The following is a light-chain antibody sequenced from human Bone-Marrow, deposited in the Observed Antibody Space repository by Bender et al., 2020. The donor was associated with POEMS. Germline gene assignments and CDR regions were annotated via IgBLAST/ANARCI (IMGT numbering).Light chain of an antibody. V-gene: IGLV3-21*02. J-gene: IGLJ3*02. Sequence: SYVLTQPPSVSVAPGETATFMCGGDNIGRKSVQWYKQRPGQAPVLVVYDDSDRPSGIPDRFSGSNSGNTATLTISRVEAGDEADYYCQEWDTSSDDEVFGGGSKRT. CDR1: NIGRKS. CDR2: DDS. CDR3: QEWDTSSDDEV.